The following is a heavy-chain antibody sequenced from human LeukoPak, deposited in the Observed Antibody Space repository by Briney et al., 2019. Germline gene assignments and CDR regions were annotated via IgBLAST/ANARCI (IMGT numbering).Heavy chain of an antibody. CDR2: INHSGST. V-gene: IGHV4-34*01. J-gene: IGHJ4*02. Sequence: SETLSLTCAVYGGSFSGYYWSWIRQPPGKGLEWIGEINHSGSTNYNPPLKSRVTISVDTSKNQFSLKLSSVTAADTAVYYCAGGGGWLPFDYWGQGTLVTVSS. D-gene: IGHD5-12*01. CDR1: GGSFSGYY. CDR3: AGGGGWLPFDY.